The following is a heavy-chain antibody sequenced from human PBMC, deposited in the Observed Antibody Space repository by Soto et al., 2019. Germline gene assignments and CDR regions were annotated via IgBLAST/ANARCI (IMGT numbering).Heavy chain of an antibody. Sequence: ASVKVSCKASGYTFTSYGISWVRQAPGQGLEWMGWISAYNGNTNYAQKLQGRVTMTTDTSTSTAYMELRSLRSDDTAVYYCARERFGELLGSWFDPWGQGTLVTVSS. D-gene: IGHD3-10*01. CDR2: ISAYNGNT. CDR1: GYTFTSYG. V-gene: IGHV1-18*04. J-gene: IGHJ5*02. CDR3: ARERFGELLGSWFDP.